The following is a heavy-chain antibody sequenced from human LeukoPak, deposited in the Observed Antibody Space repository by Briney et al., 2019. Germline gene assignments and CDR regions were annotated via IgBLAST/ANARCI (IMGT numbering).Heavy chain of an antibody. J-gene: IGHJ4*02. V-gene: IGHV1-69*13. CDR1: GGTFSSYA. Sequence: SVKVSCKASGGTFSSYAISWVRQAPGQGLEWMGGIIPIFGTANYAQKFQGRVTITADESTSTAYMGLSSLRSEDTAVYYCARDKTTDYYGSGSLDYWGQGTLVTVSS. D-gene: IGHD3-10*01. CDR3: ARDKTTDYYGSGSLDY. CDR2: IIPIFGTA.